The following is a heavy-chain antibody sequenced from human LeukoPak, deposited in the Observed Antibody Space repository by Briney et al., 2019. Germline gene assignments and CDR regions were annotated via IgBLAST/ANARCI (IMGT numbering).Heavy chain of an antibody. Sequence: ASVKVSCKASGYTFTSYDINWVRQATGQGLEWMGWMNPNSGNTGYAQKFQGRVTMTRNTSISTAYMELSSLRSEDTAVYYCAREDYYYGSGSYPVDWYFDLWGRGTLVTVSS. D-gene: IGHD3-10*01. J-gene: IGHJ2*01. CDR2: MNPNSGNT. CDR3: AREDYYYGSGSYPVDWYFDL. CDR1: GYTFTSYD. V-gene: IGHV1-8*01.